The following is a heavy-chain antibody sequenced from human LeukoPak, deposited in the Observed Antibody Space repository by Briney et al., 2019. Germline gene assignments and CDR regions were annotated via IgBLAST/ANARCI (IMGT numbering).Heavy chain of an antibody. J-gene: IGHJ4*02. D-gene: IGHD6-19*01. CDR3: ARVIPGQWLVPSVFDY. CDR1: GGSISSYH. V-gene: IGHV4-59*01. CDR2: IYYSGST. Sequence: SETLSLTCTVSGGSISSYHWSWLRQPPGKGLEWIGYIYYSGSTNYNPSLKSRVTISVDTSKNQFSLKLSSVTAADTAVYYCARVIPGQWLVPSVFDYWGQGTLVTVSS.